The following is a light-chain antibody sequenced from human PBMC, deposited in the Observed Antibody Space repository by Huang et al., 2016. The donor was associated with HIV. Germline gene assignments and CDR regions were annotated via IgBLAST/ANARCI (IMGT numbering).Light chain of an antibody. Sequence: DIQMTQSPSSLSASVGDRVTIACRASQTINIHLAWYRQRTGKAPKLLIYSASSLHNGVPSRFRGSGSGTDFILTINSLQPEELATYFCQQSYNPPYTFGQGTKLEIK. CDR1: QTINIH. J-gene: IGKJ2*01. V-gene: IGKV1-39*01. CDR3: QQSYNPPYT. CDR2: SAS.